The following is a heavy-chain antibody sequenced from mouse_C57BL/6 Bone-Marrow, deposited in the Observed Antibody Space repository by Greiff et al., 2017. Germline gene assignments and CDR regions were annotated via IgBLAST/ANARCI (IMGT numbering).Heavy chain of an antibody. Sequence: VQLQQSGAELVRPGASVKLSCTASGFNIKDDYMHWVKQRPEQGLEWIGWIDPENGDTEYASKFQGKATITADTSSNTAYLQLSSLTSEDTAVYYVTTGHYYNWGQGTTLTVSS. V-gene: IGHV14-4*01. CDR1: GFNIKDDY. CDR2: IDPENGDT. CDR3: TTGHYYN. J-gene: IGHJ2*01. D-gene: IGHD1-1*01.